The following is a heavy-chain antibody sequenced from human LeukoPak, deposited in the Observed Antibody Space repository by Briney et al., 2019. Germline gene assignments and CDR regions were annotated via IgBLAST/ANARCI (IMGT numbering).Heavy chain of an antibody. J-gene: IGHJ4*02. CDR2: ISGSGGST. CDR3: AKWQGRDCSSTSCPPSY. V-gene: IGHV3-23*01. Sequence: GGSLRLSCAASGFTFSRYAMSSARQAPGKGLEWVSAISGSGGSTYYADSVKGRFTISRDNSKNTLYLQMNSLRAEDTAVYYCAKWQGRDCSSTSCPPSYWGQGTPVTVSS. D-gene: IGHD2-2*01. CDR1: GFTFSRYA.